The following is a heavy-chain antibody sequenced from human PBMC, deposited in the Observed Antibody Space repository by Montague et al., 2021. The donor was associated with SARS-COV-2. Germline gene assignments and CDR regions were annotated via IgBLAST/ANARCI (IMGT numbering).Heavy chain of an antibody. CDR3: ASELLGAFDI. CDR2: ISYDGSNK. Sequence: SLRLSCAASGFTFSSYAMHWVHQAPGKGLEWVAVISYDGSNKYYADSVKGRFTISRDNSKNTLYLQMNSLRAEDTAVYYCASELLGAFDIWGQGTMVTVSS. J-gene: IGHJ3*02. CDR1: GFTFSSYA. D-gene: IGHD2/OR15-2a*01. V-gene: IGHV3-30-3*01.